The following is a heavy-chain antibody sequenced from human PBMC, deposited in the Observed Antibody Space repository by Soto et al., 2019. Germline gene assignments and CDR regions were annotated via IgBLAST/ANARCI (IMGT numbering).Heavy chain of an antibody. D-gene: IGHD6-13*01. V-gene: IGHV3-30-3*01. CDR3: AKDEESSPNWFDS. CDR1: GFTFSDYA. J-gene: IGHJ5*01. CDR2: ISHDGANK. Sequence: ESGGGVVQPGTSLRLSCAASGFTFSDYAMHWVRQAPGKGLEWVAVISHDGANKYYADSLKGRFTISRDNSRNSLYLQMISLRVEDTAVYFCAKDEESSPNWFDSWGQGTLVTVSS.